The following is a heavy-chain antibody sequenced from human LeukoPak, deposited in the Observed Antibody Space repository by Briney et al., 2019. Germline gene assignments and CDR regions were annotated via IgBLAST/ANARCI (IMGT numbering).Heavy chain of an antibody. CDR3: ARASSGWAVDLYYFDY. CDR1: GFSFSSYS. J-gene: IGHJ4*02. D-gene: IGHD6-19*01. V-gene: IGHV3-21*01. Sequence: PGGSLRLSCAASGFSFSSYSMNWVRQAPGKGLEWVSSISSTSSYIYYADSVKGRFTTSRDNTKNSLYLQMNSLRAEDTAVYYCARASSGWAVDLYYFDYWGQGTLVTVSS. CDR2: ISSTSSYI.